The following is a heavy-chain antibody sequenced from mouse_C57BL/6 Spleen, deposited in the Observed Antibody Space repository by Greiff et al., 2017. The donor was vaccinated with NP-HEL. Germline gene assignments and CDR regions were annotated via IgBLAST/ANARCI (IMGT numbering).Heavy chain of an antibody. J-gene: IGHJ4*01. CDR1: GYTFTDYY. V-gene: IGHV1-26*01. CDR3: ARSEGYDGPMDY. Sequence: EVQLQQSGPELVKPGASVKISCKASGYTFTDYYMNWVKQSHGKSLEWIGDINPNNGGTSYNQKFKGKATLTVDKSSSTAYMELRSLTSEDSAVYYCARSEGYDGPMDYWGQGTSVTVSS. D-gene: IGHD2-2*01. CDR2: INPNNGGT.